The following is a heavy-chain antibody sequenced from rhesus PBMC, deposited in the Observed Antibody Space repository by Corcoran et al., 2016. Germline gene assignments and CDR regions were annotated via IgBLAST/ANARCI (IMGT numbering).Heavy chain of an antibody. D-gene: IGHD5-30*01. CDR3: ARDGYSGYTFDY. Sequence: QVQLQESGPGLVKPSETLTLTCAVSGGSLSSSKWWSWMRQPPGKGREWIGYIRGISSSTYYTPSLKVRFTISKDTSKNQFSLKLSSVTAADTAVYYCARDGYSGYTFDYWCQGVLVTVSS. CDR2: IRGISSST. V-gene: IGHV4S19*01. CDR1: GGSLSSSKW. J-gene: IGHJ4*01.